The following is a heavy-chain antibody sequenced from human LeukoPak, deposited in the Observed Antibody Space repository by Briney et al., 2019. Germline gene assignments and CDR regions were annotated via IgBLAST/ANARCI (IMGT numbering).Heavy chain of an antibody. Sequence: SETLSLTCAVYGGSFSGYYWSWIRQPPGKGLEWIGEINHSGSTNYNPSLKSRVTISLDSSKNQFSLRLSSVTAADTAVYYCARAPYSPDSYYYYMDVWGKGTTVTVSS. D-gene: IGHD1-26*01. CDR1: GGSFSGYY. CDR3: ARAPYSPDSYYYYMDV. J-gene: IGHJ6*03. V-gene: IGHV4-34*01. CDR2: INHSGST.